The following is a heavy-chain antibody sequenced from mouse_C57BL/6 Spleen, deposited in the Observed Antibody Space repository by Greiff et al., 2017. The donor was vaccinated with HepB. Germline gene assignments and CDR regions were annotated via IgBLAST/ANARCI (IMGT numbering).Heavy chain of an antibody. J-gene: IGHJ2*01. V-gene: IGHV1-47*01. D-gene: IGHD2-4*01. CDR3: ARRDYDARYFDY. CDR1: GYTFTTYP. Sequence: VKLVESGAELVKPGASVKMSCKASGYTFTTYPIEWMKQNHGKSLEWIGNFHPYNDDTKYNEKFKGKATLTVEKSSSTVYLELSRLTSDDSAVYYCARRDYDARYFDYWGQGTTLTVSS. CDR2: FHPYNDDT.